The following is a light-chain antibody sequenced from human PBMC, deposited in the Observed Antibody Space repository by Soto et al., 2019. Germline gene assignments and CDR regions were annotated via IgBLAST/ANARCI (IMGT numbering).Light chain of an antibody. CDR2: EVS. J-gene: IGLJ2*01. Sequence: QSALTQPASVSGSPGQSITISCTGTSSDVGGYNYVSWYQQHPGKAPKLMIYEVSNRPSGVSNRFSGSTSGNTASLTISGLQAEDEAAYYCSSYTTSSTHVVFGGGTKVTVL. CDR3: SSYTTSSTHVV. CDR1: SSDVGGYNY. V-gene: IGLV2-14*01.